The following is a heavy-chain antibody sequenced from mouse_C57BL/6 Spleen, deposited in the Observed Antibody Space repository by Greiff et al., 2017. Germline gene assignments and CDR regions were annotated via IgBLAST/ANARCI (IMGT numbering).Heavy chain of an antibody. V-gene: IGHV1-69*01. D-gene: IGHD1-1*01. CDR3: ARSINYGSSYYFDY. CDR2: IDPSDSYT. J-gene: IGHJ2*01. CDR1: GYTFTSYW. Sequence: QVQLQQPGAELVMPGASVKLSCKASGYTFTSYWMHWVKQRPGQGLEWIGEIDPSDSYTNYNQKFKGKSTLTVDKSSSTAYMQLSSLTSEDSAVYYCARSINYGSSYYFDYWGQGTTLTVSS.